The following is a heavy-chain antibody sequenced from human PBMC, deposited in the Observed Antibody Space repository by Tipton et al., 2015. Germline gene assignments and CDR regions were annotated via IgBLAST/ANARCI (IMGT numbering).Heavy chain of an antibody. CDR2: IQPGDSQT. Sequence: VQLVQSGAEVKKPGDSLKISCQGSGYSFTSYWIAWVRQMPGKGLEWMGIIQPGDSQTGYSPSFQGQVTFSVDKSISTAYLQWSGLKASDSAMYYCARLGLDTSWWVDYWGQGTLVTVSS. CDR1: GYSFTSYW. D-gene: IGHD2-8*02. J-gene: IGHJ4*02. V-gene: IGHV5-51*01. CDR3: ARLGLDTSWWVDY.